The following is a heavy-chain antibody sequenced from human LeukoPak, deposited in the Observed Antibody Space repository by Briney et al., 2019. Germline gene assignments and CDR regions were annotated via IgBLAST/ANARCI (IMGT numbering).Heavy chain of an antibody. D-gene: IGHD2-2*01. CDR1: GFSVSSNY. CDR2: VTSGDNT. CDR3: ARRYCSTCPTGHAFDL. J-gene: IGHJ3*01. V-gene: IGHV3-53*01. Sequence: GGSLRLSCVASGFSVSSNYMSWVRQAPGRGLQWVSAVTSGDNTHYADSVNGRFTISRDNSKNTLYLQLNTLRAEDTAVYYCARRYCSTCPTGHAFDLWGKGTMVTVSS.